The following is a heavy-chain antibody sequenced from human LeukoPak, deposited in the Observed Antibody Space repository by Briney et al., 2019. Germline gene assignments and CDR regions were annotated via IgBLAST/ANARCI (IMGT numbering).Heavy chain of an antibody. J-gene: IGHJ4*02. D-gene: IGHD2-15*01. CDR2: ISGSGGST. V-gene: IGHV3-23*01. Sequence: GGSLRLPCAASGFTFSSYAMSWVRQAPGKGLGWVSAISGSGGSTYYADSVKGRFTISRDNSKNTLYLQMNSLRAEDPAVYYCANSGEGYCSGGSCYSAFDYWGQGTLVTVSS. CDR1: GFTFSSYA. CDR3: ANSGEGYCSGGSCYSAFDY.